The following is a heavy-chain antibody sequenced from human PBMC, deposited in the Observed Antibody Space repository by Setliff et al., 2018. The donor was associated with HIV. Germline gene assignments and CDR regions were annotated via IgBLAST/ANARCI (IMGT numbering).Heavy chain of an antibody. J-gene: IGHJ4*02. CDR2: ITAKFNGYVK. Sequence: EGSLRLSCAASGFTLSDHYIDWIRQPPGKGLEWVGRITAKFNGYVKEYAASVQGRFTISRDDSKDSLFLQMNNLKTEDTAVYYCVRAAAGLDIWSQKILVTVS. D-gene: IGHD3-16*01. CDR1: GFTLSDHY. V-gene: IGHV3-72*01. CDR3: VRAAAGLDI.